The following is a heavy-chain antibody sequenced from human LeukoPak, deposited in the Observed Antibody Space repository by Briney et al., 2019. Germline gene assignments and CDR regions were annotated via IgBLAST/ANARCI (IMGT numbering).Heavy chain of an antibody. V-gene: IGHV1-46*01. Sequence: ASVKVSCKASGYTFTSYYMHWVRQAPGQGLEWMGIINPSGGSTSYAQKFQGRVTMTRDTSTSTAYMELRSLRSDDTAVYYCARDSAVAGMRGDWFDPWGQGTLVTVSS. D-gene: IGHD6-19*01. CDR2: INPSGGST. J-gene: IGHJ5*02. CDR1: GYTFTSYY. CDR3: ARDSAVAGMRGDWFDP.